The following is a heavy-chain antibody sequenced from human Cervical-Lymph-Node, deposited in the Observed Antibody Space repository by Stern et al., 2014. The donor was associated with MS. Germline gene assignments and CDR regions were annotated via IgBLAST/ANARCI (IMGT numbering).Heavy chain of an antibody. Sequence: QVQLQESGSGLVKPSQTLSITCAVSGGSISSGDYSWSWIRQPPGKGLEWIGYIYHSGSTYYNTSLKSRVTLSVERSKNQFSLKLSSVTAADTAVYYCARSSTVTPNAFDIWGQGTMVTVSS. CDR2: IYHSGST. CDR1: GGSISSGDYS. D-gene: IGHD4-17*01. CDR3: ARSSTVTPNAFDI. V-gene: IGHV4-30-2*01. J-gene: IGHJ3*02.